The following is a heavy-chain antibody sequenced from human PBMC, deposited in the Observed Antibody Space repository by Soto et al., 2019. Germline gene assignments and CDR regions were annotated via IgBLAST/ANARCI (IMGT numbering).Heavy chain of an antibody. V-gene: IGHV4-59*01. CDR3: ARVPGTYYDILTGYLPTDAFDI. D-gene: IGHD3-9*01. J-gene: IGHJ3*02. CDR2: IYYSGST. Sequence: SETLSLTCTVSGGSISGYYWIWIRQPPGKGLEWIGYIYYSGSTNYNPSLKSRVTISVDTSKNQFSLKLSSVTAADTAVYYCARVPGTYYDILTGYLPTDAFDIWGQGTMVTVSS. CDR1: GGSISGYY.